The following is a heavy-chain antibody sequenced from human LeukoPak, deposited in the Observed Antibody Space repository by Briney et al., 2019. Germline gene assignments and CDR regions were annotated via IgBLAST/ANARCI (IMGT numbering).Heavy chain of an antibody. CDR3: ATQGYSGAREFDY. V-gene: IGHV3-7*01. CDR1: GFTFSSYW. D-gene: IGHD5-18*01. Sequence: GRSLRLSCAASGFTFSSYWMSWVRQAPGKGLEWVANIKQDGSEKYYVNSVKGRFTISRDNAKNSLYLQMNSLRAEDTAVYYCATQGYSGAREFDYWGQGTLVTVSS. J-gene: IGHJ4*02. CDR2: IKQDGSEK.